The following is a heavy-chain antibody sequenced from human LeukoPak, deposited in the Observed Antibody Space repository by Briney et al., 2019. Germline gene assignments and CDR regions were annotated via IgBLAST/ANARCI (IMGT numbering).Heavy chain of an antibody. CDR1: GFTFSSYA. V-gene: IGHV3-23*01. CDR3: AKSSRMTTVTTLDY. Sequence: GGSLRLSCAASGFTFSSYAMTWVRQAPGKGLEWVSVISGSGGSTYYADSVKGRFTIARDNSKSTLYLQMNSLRAEDTAVYYCAKSSRMTTVTTLDYWGQGTLVAVSS. J-gene: IGHJ4*02. D-gene: IGHD4-11*01. CDR2: ISGSGGST.